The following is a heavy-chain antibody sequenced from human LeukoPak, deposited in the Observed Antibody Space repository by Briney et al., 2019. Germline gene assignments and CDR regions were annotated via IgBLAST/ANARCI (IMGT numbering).Heavy chain of an antibody. CDR2: IYYSGST. Sequence: SETLSLTCTVSVGSISSYYWSWIRQPPGKGVEWIGYIYYSGSTNYNPSLKSRVTISVDTSKNQFSLKLSSVTAADTAVYYCASSWDSGYAYWGQGTLVTVSS. V-gene: IGHV4-59*01. J-gene: IGHJ4*02. D-gene: IGHD5-12*01. CDR1: VGSISSYY. CDR3: ASSWDSGYAY.